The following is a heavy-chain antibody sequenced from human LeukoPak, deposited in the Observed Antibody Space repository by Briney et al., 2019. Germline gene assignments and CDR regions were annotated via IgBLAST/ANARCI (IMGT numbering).Heavy chain of an antibody. Sequence: PETLSLTCTVSGGSIRYYYWSRIRQSPGKGLEWIGYTYYSGTTNKNSSLKSRVTISVDTSKNQFSLQLRSVTAADTAVYYCAREDPQTTVPEGMDVWGQGTTVTVSS. D-gene: IGHD4-17*01. V-gene: IGHV4-59*01. CDR2: TYYSGTT. J-gene: IGHJ6*02. CDR3: AREDPQTTVPEGMDV. CDR1: GGSIRYYY.